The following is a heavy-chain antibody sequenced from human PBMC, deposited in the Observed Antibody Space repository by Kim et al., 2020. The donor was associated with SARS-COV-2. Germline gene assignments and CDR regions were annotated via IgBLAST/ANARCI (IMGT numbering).Heavy chain of an antibody. J-gene: IGHJ4*02. V-gene: IGHV4-39*01. CDR3: ARHSRRWLQLQASYFDY. Sequence: SETLSLTCTVSGGSISSSSYYWGWIRQPPGKGLEWIGSIYYSGSTYYNPSLKSRVTISVDTSKNQFSLKLSSVTAADTAVYYCARHSRRWLQLQASYFDYCGQGTLVTVSS. CDR1: GGSISSSSYY. D-gene: IGHD5-12*01. CDR2: IYYSGST.